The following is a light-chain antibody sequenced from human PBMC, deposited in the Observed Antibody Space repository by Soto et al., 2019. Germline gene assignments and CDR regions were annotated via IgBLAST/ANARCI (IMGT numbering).Light chain of an antibody. CDR1: QNLISDY. J-gene: IGKJ1*01. V-gene: IGKV3-20*01. CDR2: GAS. CDR3: QRYGRSPTWT. Sequence: IVLTQSPGTLSLSPGESATLSCRASQNLISDYLAWYQQKPGQAPRLLIYGASRRATGIPDRFSGSGSETDFTLSISRLEPEDFAVYYCQRYGRSPTWTFGQGTKVDIK.